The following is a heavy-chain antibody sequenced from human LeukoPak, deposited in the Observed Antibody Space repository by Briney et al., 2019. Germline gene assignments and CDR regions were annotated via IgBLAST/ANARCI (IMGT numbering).Heavy chain of an antibody. CDR2: IYHSGST. CDR3: ARLVPRRITMIVVDYYYYGMDV. V-gene: IGHV4-38-2*02. D-gene: IGHD3-22*01. CDR1: GYSISSGYY. J-gene: IGHJ6*02. Sequence: SETLSLTCTVSGYSISSGYYWGWIRQPPGKGLEWIGSIYHSGSTYYNPSLKSRVTISVDTSKNQFSLKLSSVTAADTAVYYCARLVPRRITMIVVDYYYYGMDVWGQGTTVTVSS.